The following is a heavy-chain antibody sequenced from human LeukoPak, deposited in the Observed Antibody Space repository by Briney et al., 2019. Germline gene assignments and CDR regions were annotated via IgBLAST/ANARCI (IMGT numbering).Heavy chain of an antibody. D-gene: IGHD2-2*01. CDR3: ARGRGSTNFFDF. Sequence: GGSLRLSCAASGFTVSSNFMTWVRQAPGKGLEWVSVLYSGSSAYYADSVKGRFSISRDNSENTLYLQMNSLRAEDTAVYYCARGRGSTNFFDFWGQGTLVDVSS. J-gene: IGHJ4*02. CDR1: GFTVSSNF. CDR2: LYSGSSA. V-gene: IGHV3-66*01.